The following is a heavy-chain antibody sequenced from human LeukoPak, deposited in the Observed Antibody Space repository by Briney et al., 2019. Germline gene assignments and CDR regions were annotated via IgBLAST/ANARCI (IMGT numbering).Heavy chain of an antibody. CDR1: GGSISSSSYY. D-gene: IGHD2-2*01. J-gene: IGHJ4*02. Sequence: SETLSLTCTASGGSISSSSYYWGWIRQPPGKGLEWIGSIYYSGSTYYNPSLKSRVTISVDTSKNQFSLKLSSVTAADTAVYYCARAIPIPFDYWGQGTLVTVSS. CDR2: IYYSGST. CDR3: ARAIPIPFDY. V-gene: IGHV4-39*01.